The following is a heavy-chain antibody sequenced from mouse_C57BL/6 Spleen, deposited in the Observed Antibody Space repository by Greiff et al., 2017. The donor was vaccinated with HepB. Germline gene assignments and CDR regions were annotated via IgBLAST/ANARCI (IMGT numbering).Heavy chain of an antibody. V-gene: IGHV1-82*01. Sequence: VQLQQSGPELVKPGASVKISCKASGYAFSSSWMNWVKQRPGKGLEWIGRIYPGDGDTNYNGKFKGKATLTADKSSSTAYMQLSSLTSEDSAVYFCARDGASVSLYYYAMDYWGQGTSVTVSS. CDR2: IYPGDGDT. CDR3: ARDGASVSLYYYAMDY. CDR1: GYAFSSSW. J-gene: IGHJ4*01. D-gene: IGHD6-2*01.